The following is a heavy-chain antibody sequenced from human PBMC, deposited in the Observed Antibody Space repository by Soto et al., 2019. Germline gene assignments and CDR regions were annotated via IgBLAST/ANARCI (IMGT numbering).Heavy chain of an antibody. Sequence: SVKVSCKASGGTFSSYAISWVRQAPGQGLEWMGGIIPIFGTANYAQKFQGRVTITADESTSTAYMELSSLSSEDTAVYYCARCPHYYYYDGRDVWGQGTTVTVSS. CDR1: GGTFSSYA. CDR3: ARCPHYYYYDGRDV. V-gene: IGHV1-69*13. CDR2: IIPIFGTA. J-gene: IGHJ6*02.